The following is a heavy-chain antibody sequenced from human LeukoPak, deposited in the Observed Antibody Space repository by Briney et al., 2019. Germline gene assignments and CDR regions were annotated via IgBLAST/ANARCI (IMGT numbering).Heavy chain of an antibody. Sequence: GGSLRLXCAASGSTSSHAWMSWVRQAPGKGLEWVGRVKSKTDGGTTDYAAPVKGRFTISRGDSKSTLYLQMNSLKTEDTAVYYCTTLGFDPWGQGTLVTVSS. J-gene: IGHJ5*02. CDR3: TTLGFDP. CDR2: VKSKTDGGTT. V-gene: IGHV3-15*01. CDR1: GSTSSHAW.